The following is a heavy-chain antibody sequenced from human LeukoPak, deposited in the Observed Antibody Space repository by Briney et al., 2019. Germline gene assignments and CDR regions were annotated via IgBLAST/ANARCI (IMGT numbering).Heavy chain of an antibody. CDR2: ISSSGSTI. CDR3: AKRYYGNWFDP. Sequence: GGSLRLSCAASGFTFSSYEMNWVRQAPGKGLEWVSYISSSGSTIYYADSVKGRFTISRDNAKNSLYLQMNSLRAEDTAVYYCAKRYYGNWFDPWGQGTLVTVSS. J-gene: IGHJ5*02. D-gene: IGHD3-22*01. CDR1: GFTFSSYE. V-gene: IGHV3-48*03.